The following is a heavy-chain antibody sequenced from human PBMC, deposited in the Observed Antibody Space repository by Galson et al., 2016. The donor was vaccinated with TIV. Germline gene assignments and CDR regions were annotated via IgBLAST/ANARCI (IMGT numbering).Heavy chain of an antibody. V-gene: IGHV1-69*13. D-gene: IGHD5-18*01. CDR2: FIPLFGTP. Sequence: SVKVSCKAPGDTFLSYPFNWVRQAPGQGLEWMGGFIPLFGTPNYAQKFQGRVTITADESTSTVHMELSSLRSEDTAVYYCAKDRNTAMEPYHQYYGMDVWGQRTTVTVSS. J-gene: IGHJ6*02. CDR3: AKDRNTAMEPYHQYYGMDV. CDR1: GDTFLSYP.